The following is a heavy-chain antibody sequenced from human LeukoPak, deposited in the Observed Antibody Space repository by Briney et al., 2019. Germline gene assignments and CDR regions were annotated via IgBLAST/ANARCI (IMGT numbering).Heavy chain of an antibody. CDR1: GGTFSSYA. V-gene: IGHV1-69*05. D-gene: IGHD3/OR15-3a*01. Sequence: GASVKVSCKASGGTFSSYAISWVRQAPGQGLEWMGGIIPIFGTANYAQKLQGRVTMTTDTSTSTAYMELRSLRSDDTAVYYCAKGDWLGHYWGQGTLVTVSS. CDR3: AKGDWLGHY. CDR2: IIPIFGTA. J-gene: IGHJ4*02.